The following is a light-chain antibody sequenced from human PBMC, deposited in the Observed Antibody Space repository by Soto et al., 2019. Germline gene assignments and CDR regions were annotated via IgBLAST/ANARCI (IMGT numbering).Light chain of an antibody. CDR3: QQYGSSPQT. J-gene: IGKJ1*01. Sequence: EIVLTQSPGPLSLSPGERATLSCRASPSVSSSYLAWYQQKPGQAPRLLIYGASSRAIGIPDRFSGSGSGTDFTLTISRLEPEDFAVYYCQQYGSSPQTFGQGTKVEIK. CDR2: GAS. V-gene: IGKV3-20*01. CDR1: PSVSSSY.